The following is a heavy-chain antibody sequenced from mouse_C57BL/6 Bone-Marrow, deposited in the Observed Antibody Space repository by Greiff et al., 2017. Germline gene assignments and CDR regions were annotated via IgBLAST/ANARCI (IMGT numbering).Heavy chain of an antibody. Sequence: QVHVKQSDAELVKPGASVTISCTVSGYTFTDHTIHWMQQRPEQGLEWIGFIYPGDGSNKYNEKFKGKATLTADTYSSTVYMQLNSLTSEDSAVYFCARGNSNCAWFAYWGQGTLVTVSA. D-gene: IGHD2-5*01. CDR1: GYTFTDHT. J-gene: IGHJ3*01. V-gene: IGHV1-78*01. CDR2: IYPGDGSN. CDR3: ARGNSNCAWFAY.